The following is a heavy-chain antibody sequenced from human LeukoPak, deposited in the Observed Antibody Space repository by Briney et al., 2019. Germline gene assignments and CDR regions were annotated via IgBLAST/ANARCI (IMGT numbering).Heavy chain of an antibody. CDR2: IYYSGST. CDR3: ARHIGDYYDSLFFDY. V-gene: IGHV4-30-4*01. Sequence: PSETLSLTCTVSGGSISSSDYYWSWVRQPPGKGLEWIGYIYYSGSTYYNPSLKSRVTISVDTSKNQFSLKLSSVTAADTAVYYCARHIGDYYDSLFFDYWGQGTLVTVSS. J-gene: IGHJ4*02. D-gene: IGHD3-22*01. CDR1: GGSISSSDYY.